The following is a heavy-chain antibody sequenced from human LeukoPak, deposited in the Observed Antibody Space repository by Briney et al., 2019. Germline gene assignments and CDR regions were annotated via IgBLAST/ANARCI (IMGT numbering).Heavy chain of an antibody. D-gene: IGHD5-24*01. J-gene: IGHJ4*02. CDR1: GFTFSSYA. V-gene: IGHV3-33*01. Sequence: PGRSLRLSCAASGFTFSSYAMHWVRQAPGKGLEWAAVLWYDGSNKYYADSVKGRFTISRDNSKNTLYLQMNSLRVEDTAVYYCSRGIDGYDSIVDYWGQGTLVTVSS. CDR2: LWYDGSNK. CDR3: SRGIDGYDSIVDY.